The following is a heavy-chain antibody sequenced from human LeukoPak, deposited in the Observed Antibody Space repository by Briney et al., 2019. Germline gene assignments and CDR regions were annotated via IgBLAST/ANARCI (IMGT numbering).Heavy chain of an antibody. CDR2: IYTSGST. D-gene: IGHD2-2*02. J-gene: IGHJ4*02. CDR1: GGSISSYY. Sequence: PSETLSLTCTVSGGSISSYYWSWIRQPAGKGLEWIGRIYTSGSTNYNPSLKSRVTISVDTSKNQFSLKLSSVTAADTAVYYCARHKRAKDRHQDIVVVPAAIPPFDYWGQGTLVTVSS. CDR3: ARHKRAKDRHQDIVVVPAAIPPFDY. V-gene: IGHV4-4*07.